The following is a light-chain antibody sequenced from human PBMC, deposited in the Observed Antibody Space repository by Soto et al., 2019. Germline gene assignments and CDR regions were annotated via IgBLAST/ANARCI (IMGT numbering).Light chain of an antibody. Sequence: QSVLTQPPSASGSRGQSVTMSCTGTSSDVGAYNYVSWYQHHPGKAPKLMVYEVNKRPSGVPDRFSGSKSGNTASLTVSGLQAEDEADYYCTSHAGTINFPYIFGTGTKVTVL. CDR2: EVN. CDR3: TSHAGTINFPYI. V-gene: IGLV2-8*01. J-gene: IGLJ1*01. CDR1: SSDVGAYNY.